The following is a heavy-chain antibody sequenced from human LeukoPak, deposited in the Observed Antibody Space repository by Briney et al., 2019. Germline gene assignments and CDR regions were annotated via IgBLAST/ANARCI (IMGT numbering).Heavy chain of an antibody. J-gene: IGHJ4*02. D-gene: IGHD1-26*01. V-gene: IGHV3-23*01. CDR2: ISGSGGST. CDR1: GFTFSSYA. CDR3: AKDLGAVGAVDY. Sequence: GGSLRLSCVASGFTFSSYAMSWVRQAPGKGLEWVSAISGSGGSTYYADSVKGRFTISRDNSKNTLYLQMNSLRAEDTAVYYCAKDLGAVGAVDYWGQGTLVTVSS.